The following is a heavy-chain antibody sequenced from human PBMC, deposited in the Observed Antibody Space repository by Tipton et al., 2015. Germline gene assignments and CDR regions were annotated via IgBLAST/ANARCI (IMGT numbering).Heavy chain of an antibody. J-gene: IGHJ5*02. V-gene: IGHV4-59*08. CDR1: GGSFSDYY. D-gene: IGHD4-17*01. CDR2: IYYSGST. Sequence: TLSLTCTVSGGSFSDYYWSWIRQSPGEGLEWIGYIYYSGSTNYNPSLRSRVAMSMDTSKNQFSLKLSSVTAADTAVYYCASYHYGDPHRFSWGQGTLVTVSS. CDR3: ASYHYGDPHRFS.